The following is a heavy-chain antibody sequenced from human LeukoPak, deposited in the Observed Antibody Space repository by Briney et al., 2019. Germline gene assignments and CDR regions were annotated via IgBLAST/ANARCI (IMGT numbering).Heavy chain of an antibody. CDR2: IKQDGSEK. D-gene: IGHD5-12*01. CDR3: ARGVYSGYSWGYNWFDP. Sequence: GGSLRLSCAASGFTFSSYWMSWVRQAPGKGLEWVANIKQDGSEKYYVDSVKGRFTISRDNAKNSLYLQMNSLRAEDTAVYYCARGVYSGYSWGYNWFDPWGQGTLVTVSS. J-gene: IGHJ5*02. CDR1: GFTFSSYW. V-gene: IGHV3-7*01.